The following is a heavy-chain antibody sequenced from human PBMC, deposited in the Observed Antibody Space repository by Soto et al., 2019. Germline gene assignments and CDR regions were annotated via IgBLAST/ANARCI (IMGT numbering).Heavy chain of an antibody. J-gene: IGHJ6*02. Sequence: ASVKFSCKVSGHTFTDLAIHWVRQDPGKGLERMGSQDLEENETVYAQKFQGRITLTEDTSKDTAYMELTSLESEDSATYYCTKEMLEYYYSIGVWGQGTTVTVSS. D-gene: IGHD3-3*01. CDR1: GHTFTDLA. CDR2: QDLEENET. CDR3: TKEMLEYYYSIGV. V-gene: IGHV1-24*01.